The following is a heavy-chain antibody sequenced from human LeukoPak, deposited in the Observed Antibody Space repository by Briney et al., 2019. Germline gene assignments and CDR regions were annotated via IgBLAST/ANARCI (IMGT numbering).Heavy chain of an antibody. CDR1: GFSFSTYW. Sequence: SGGSLRLSCAASGFSFSTYWMSWVRQAPGKGLGWVANINKDGSETFYVDSVKGRFTISRDNAHNSLYLQMNDLRAEDTAVYYCARGVIAAAGRTFDYWGQGTLVTVSS. J-gene: IGHJ4*02. V-gene: IGHV3-7*01. D-gene: IGHD6-13*01. CDR3: ARGVIAAAGRTFDY. CDR2: INKDGSET.